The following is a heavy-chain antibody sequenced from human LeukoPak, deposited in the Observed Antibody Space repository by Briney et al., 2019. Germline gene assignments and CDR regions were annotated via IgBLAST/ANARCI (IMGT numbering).Heavy chain of an antibody. CDR3: ARDMYKSGWFLGRDHFDY. Sequence: PGGSLRLSCTASGFTFSSYEMNWVRQAPGKGLEWVSYISSSGSTQYYADSVKGRFTISRDNAKNSLYLQMNSLRAEDTAAYYCARDMYKSGWFLGRDHFDYWGQGTLVTVSS. V-gene: IGHV3-48*03. CDR1: GFTFSSYE. D-gene: IGHD6-19*01. CDR2: ISSSGSTQ. J-gene: IGHJ4*02.